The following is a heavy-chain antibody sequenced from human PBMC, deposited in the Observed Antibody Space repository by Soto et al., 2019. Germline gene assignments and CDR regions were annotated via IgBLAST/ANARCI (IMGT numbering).Heavy chain of an antibody. CDR2: IYYSGST. CDR3: ARGDFLAALHGMDV. V-gene: IGHV4-30-4*01. J-gene: IGHJ6*02. D-gene: IGHD6-6*01. Sequence: QVQLQESGPGLVRPAQTLSLTCTVSGGSISSGAYYWSWIRQPPGKGLEWIGYIYYSGSTYYNPSLKSRVTISVDTSKNQFSLKLSSLTAADTAVYYCARGDFLAALHGMDVWGQGTTVTVSS. CDR1: GGSISSGAYY.